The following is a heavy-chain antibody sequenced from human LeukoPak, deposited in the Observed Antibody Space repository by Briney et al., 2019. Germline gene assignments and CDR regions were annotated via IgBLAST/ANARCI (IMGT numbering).Heavy chain of an antibody. CDR3: ARGRQHIVVVTAFDY. Sequence: LVKVSCKASGGTFSSYAISWVRQAPGQGLEWMGGIIPIFGTANYAQKFQGRVTITADESTSTACMELSSLRSEDTAVYYCARGRQHIVVVTAFDYWGQGTLVTVSS. V-gene: IGHV1-69*13. D-gene: IGHD2-21*02. J-gene: IGHJ4*02. CDR2: IIPIFGTA. CDR1: GGTFSSYA.